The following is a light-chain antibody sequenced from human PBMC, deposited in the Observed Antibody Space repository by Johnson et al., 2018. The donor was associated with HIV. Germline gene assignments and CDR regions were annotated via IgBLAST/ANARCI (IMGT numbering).Light chain of an antibody. Sequence: QSVLTQPPSVSAAPGQKVTISCSGSSSNIGYNYVSWYQQVPGTAPKLLIYDIDKRPSGIPDRFSGSKSGTSATLGITGLQSGDEANYYCGTWDSSLSGVFGTGTAVTVL. CDR2: DID. V-gene: IGLV1-51*01. J-gene: IGLJ1*01. CDR1: SSNIGYNY. CDR3: GTWDSSLSGV.